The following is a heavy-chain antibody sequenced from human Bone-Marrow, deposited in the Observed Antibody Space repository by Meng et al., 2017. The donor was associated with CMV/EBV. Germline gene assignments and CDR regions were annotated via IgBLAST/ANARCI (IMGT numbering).Heavy chain of an antibody. CDR2: ISSNGGST. CDR3: ARGYHDILTGYYPLYYFDY. D-gene: IGHD3-9*01. V-gene: IGHV3-64*02. CDR1: GFTFSSYA. J-gene: IGHJ4*02. Sequence: GESLKISCAASGFTFSSYAMHWVRQAPGKGLVYVSAISSNGGSTYYADSVKGRFTISRDNSKNTLYLQMGSLRAEDMAVYYCARGYHDILTGYYPLYYFDYWGQGTLVTVSS.